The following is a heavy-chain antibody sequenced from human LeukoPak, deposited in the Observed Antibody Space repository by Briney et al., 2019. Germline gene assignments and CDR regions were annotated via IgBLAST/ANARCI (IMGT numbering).Heavy chain of an antibody. J-gene: IGHJ3*02. CDR1: RYSINSGYY. V-gene: IGHV4-38-2*01. CDR2: IYHSGST. Sequence: KPSDTLSLTCVVSRYSINSGYYWGWIRQPPGKGLEWIGSIYHSGSTYYNPSLKSRVTISVDTSKNQFSLKLTSVTAAHTAVYYCARVNNYYGTSAYYYEGAFDIWGQGTMVTVSS. D-gene: IGHD3-22*01. CDR3: ARVNNYYGTSAYYYEGAFDI.